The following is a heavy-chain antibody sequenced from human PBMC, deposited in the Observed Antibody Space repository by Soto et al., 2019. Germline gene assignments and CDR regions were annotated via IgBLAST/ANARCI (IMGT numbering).Heavy chain of an antibody. CDR3: ARGSSPVDFDY. CDR1: GYTFSNYG. CDR2: INVYNGKT. Sequence: QVQLVQSGAEVKKPGASVKVSCKTSGYTFSNYGINWVRQAPGQGLEWVGWINVYNGKTNSAQRLQGRVTMTADTSTSKAYLESRSLRSDDTAVYYCARGSSPVDFDYWCQGTLVTVSS. J-gene: IGHJ4*02. V-gene: IGHV1-18*01. D-gene: IGHD6-13*01.